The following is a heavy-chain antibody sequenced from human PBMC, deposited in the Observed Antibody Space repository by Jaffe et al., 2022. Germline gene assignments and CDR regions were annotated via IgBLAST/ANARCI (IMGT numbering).Heavy chain of an antibody. CDR1: GYSFTSYW. D-gene: IGHD4-17*01. Sequence: EVQLVQSGAEVKKPGESLKISCKGSGYSFTSYWIGWVRQMPGKGLEWMGIIYPGDSDTRYSPSFQGQVTISADKSISTAYLQWSSLKASDTAMYYCARLGGGYGDYEPKPLFWYFDLWGRGTLVTVSS. CDR2: IYPGDSDT. V-gene: IGHV5-51*03. J-gene: IGHJ2*01. CDR3: ARLGGGYGDYEPKPLFWYFDL.